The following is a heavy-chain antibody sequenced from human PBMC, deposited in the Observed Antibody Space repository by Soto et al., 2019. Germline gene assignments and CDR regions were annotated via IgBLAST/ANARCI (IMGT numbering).Heavy chain of an antibody. Sequence: QVQLVQSGAEVKKPGASVKVSCKASGYTFTSYGISWVRQAPGQGLEWMGWISAYNGNTNYAQKLQGSVTMTTDTSTSTAYMELRSLRSDDTAVDYCAREWGRWFGELPNWFDPWGQGTMGTVSS. CDR1: GYTFTSYG. V-gene: IGHV1-18*01. CDR3: AREWGRWFGELPNWFDP. D-gene: IGHD3-10*01. J-gene: IGHJ5*02. CDR2: ISAYNGNT.